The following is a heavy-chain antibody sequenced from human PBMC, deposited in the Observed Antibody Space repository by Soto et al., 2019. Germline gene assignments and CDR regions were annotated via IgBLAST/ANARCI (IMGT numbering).Heavy chain of an antibody. J-gene: IGHJ6*02. CDR1: GFTFSSYA. CDR2: ISYDGSNK. CDR3: SRRERHLGYGMDV. Sequence: PGGSLRLACAASGFTFSSYAMHWVRQAPGKGLEWVAVISYDGSNKYYADSGKGRFTISRDNSKNTLYLQMNSLRAEDTAVYYCSRRERHLGYGMDVWGQGTTVTVSS. V-gene: IGHV3-30-3*01. D-gene: IGHD1-26*01.